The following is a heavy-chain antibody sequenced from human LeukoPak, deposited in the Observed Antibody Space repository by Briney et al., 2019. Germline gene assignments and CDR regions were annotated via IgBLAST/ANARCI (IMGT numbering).Heavy chain of an antibody. J-gene: IGHJ6*03. CDR3: ARVSRPIYYYMDV. CDR1: GGTFSSYA. CDR2: IIPIFGTT. Sequence: SVKVSCKASGGTFSSYAISWVRQAPGQGLEWMGGIIPIFGTTNYAKKFQGRVTITTDESKSTAYMELSSLRSEDTAVYYCARVSRPIYYYMDVWGKGTTVSVSS. V-gene: IGHV1-69*05.